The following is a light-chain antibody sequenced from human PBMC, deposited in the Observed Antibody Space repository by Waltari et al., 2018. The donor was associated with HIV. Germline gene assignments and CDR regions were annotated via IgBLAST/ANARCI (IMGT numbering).Light chain of an antibody. V-gene: IGKV4-1*01. CDR2: WAS. CDR3: QQYYSTPRT. Sequence: DIALTQSPDPLAVSLGERVTMNCKSSPKILFSSTNKNYLSWYQQRPGQPPRLLSYWASSRESGVPERFTGSGSGTNFTLTISRLQADDVAVYFCQQYYSTPRTFGQGTKV. J-gene: IGKJ1*01. CDR1: PKILFSSTNKNY.